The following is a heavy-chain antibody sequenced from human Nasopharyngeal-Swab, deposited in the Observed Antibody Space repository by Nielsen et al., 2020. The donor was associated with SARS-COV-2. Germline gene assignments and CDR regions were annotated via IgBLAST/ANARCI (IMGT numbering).Heavy chain of an antibody. V-gene: IGHV3-30*18. CDR1: GFTFSSYG. D-gene: IGHD1-1*01. J-gene: IGHJ6*02. CDR2: ISYDGSNK. Sequence: GGSLRLSCAASGFTFSSYGMHWVRQAPGKGLEWVAVISYDGSNKYYADSVKGRFTISSDNSKNTLYLQMNSLRAEDTAVYYCAKQTSGRGYYYYYGMDVWGQGTTVTVSS. CDR3: AKQTSGRGYYYYYGMDV.